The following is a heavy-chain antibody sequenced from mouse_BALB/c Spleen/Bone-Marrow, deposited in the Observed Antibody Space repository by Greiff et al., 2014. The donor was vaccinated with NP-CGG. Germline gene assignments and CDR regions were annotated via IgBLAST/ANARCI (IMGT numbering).Heavy chain of an antibody. D-gene: IGHD4-1*02. CDR3: SRSTFAHVMDS. V-gene: IGHV1-4*01. J-gene: IGHJ4*01. Sequence: VQLQESGAELARPGASVKLSCKASGYTFTSYTMHWVKQRPGQGLEWIGYITPNSDHTNYNQKFKDRATLTADKSSSTAYMQLSSLTPEDSAIYYSSRSTFAHVMDSWGQGTLVTVSA. CDR2: ITPNSDHT. CDR1: GYTFTSYT.